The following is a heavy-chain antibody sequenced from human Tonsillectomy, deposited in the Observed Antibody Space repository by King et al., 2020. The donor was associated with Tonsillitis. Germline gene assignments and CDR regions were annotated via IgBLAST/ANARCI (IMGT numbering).Heavy chain of an antibody. V-gene: IGHV4-39*01. CDR2: IYYSGST. CDR3: ARLKGRLEVVTAIQDY. CDR1: GGSISSSSYY. J-gene: IGHJ4*02. Sequence: QLQESGPGLVKPSETLSLTCTVSGGSISSSSYYWGWIRQPPGKGLEWIGSIYYSGSTYYNPSLKSRVTISVDTSKNQFSLKLSSVTAADTAVYYCARLKGRLEVVTAIQDYWGQGTLVTVSS. D-gene: IGHD2-21*02.